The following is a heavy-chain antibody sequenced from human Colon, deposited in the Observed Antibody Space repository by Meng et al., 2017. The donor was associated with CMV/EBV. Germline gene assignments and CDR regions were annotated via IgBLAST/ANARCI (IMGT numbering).Heavy chain of an antibody. CDR3: ARDVNWSFDY. D-gene: IGHD1-20*01. V-gene: IGHV3-21*05. Sequence: GGSLRLSCATSGFTFNTFSMIWVRLAPGKGLELIAYITPDKRDMYYADSVRGRFTVSRDNAKNSLYLQMNSLRAEDTAVYYCARDVNWSFDYWGQGILVTVSS. J-gene: IGHJ4*02. CDR1: GFTFNTFS. CDR2: ITPDKRDM.